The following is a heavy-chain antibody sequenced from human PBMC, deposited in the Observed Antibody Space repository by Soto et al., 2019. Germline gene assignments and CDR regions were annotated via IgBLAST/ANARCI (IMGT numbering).Heavy chain of an antibody. CDR1: GFTFSSYE. CDR3: ERSREPYGDSAFDI. CDR2: ISSSGSTI. V-gene: IGHV3-48*03. D-gene: IGHD3-10*01. J-gene: IGHJ3*02. Sequence: PGWSLRLSCEASGFTFSSYEMNWVRQAPGKGLEWVSYISSSGSTIYYADSVKGRFTISRDNAENSLYLQINSLRAEDTAVYYCERSREPYGDSAFDISGQGKMVTVSS.